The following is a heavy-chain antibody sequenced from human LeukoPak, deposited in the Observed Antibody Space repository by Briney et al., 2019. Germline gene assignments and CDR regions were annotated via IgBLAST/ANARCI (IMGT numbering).Heavy chain of an antibody. D-gene: IGHD2-2*01. J-gene: IGHJ4*02. CDR1: GFTFSSYS. CDR3: ARLRWDIVVVPAAVFDY. V-gene: IGHV3-48*01. Sequence: PGGSLRLSCAASGFTFSSYSMNWVRQAPGKGLEWVSYISSSSSTIYYADSVKGRFTISRDNAKNSLYLQMNSLRAEETAVYYCARLRWDIVVVPAAVFDYWGQGTLVTVSS. CDR2: ISSSSSTI.